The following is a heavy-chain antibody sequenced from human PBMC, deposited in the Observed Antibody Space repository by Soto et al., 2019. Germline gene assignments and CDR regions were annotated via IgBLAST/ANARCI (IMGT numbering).Heavy chain of an antibody. V-gene: IGHV3-30*19. CDR1: GFTFSNLG. Sequence: QVHLVESGGGVVQPGGSLRLSCATSGFTFSNLGMHWVRQAPGKALEWVGLISKNGDDQYYGDSVKGRFIISRDNSKKTLYLQLNSLRPDDTAVFYCAKDGYNAAFEVWGQGTLVIVSS. D-gene: IGHD5-12*01. J-gene: IGHJ3*01. CDR3: AKDGYNAAFEV. CDR2: ISKNGDDQ.